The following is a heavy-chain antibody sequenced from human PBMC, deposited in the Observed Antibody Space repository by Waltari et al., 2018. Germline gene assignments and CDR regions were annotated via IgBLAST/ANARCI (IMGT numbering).Heavy chain of an antibody. V-gene: IGHV1-69*08. CDR3: ARDGGRDYYDSSGIDY. CDR2: SSPILGIA. J-gene: IGHJ4*02. Sequence: QVQLVQSGAAVKKPGSSVQVSCQASGGTFSCYTISWVREGPGQGLEWMGRSSPILGIANDAQKFQGRVTITADKSTSTANMELSSLRSEDTAVYYCARDGGRDYYDSSGIDYWGQGTLVTVSS. CDR1: GGTFSCYT. D-gene: IGHD3-22*01.